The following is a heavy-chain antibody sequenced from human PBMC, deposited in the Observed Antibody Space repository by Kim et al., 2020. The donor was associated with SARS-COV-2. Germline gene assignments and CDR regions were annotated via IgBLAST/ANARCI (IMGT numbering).Heavy chain of an antibody. CDR2: INHSGST. J-gene: IGHJ4*02. CDR3: ATIETYYYDSSGPVQPAFDY. CDR1: GGSFSGYY. Sequence: SQTLSLTCAVYGGSFSGYYWSWIRQPPGKGLEWIGEINHSGSTNYNPSLKSRVTISVDTSKNQFSLKLSSVTAADTAVYYCATIETYYYDSSGPVQPAFDYWGQGTLVTVSS. D-gene: IGHD3-22*01. V-gene: IGHV4-34*01.